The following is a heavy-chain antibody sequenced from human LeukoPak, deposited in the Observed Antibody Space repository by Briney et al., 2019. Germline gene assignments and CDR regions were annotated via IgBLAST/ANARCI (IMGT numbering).Heavy chain of an antibody. V-gene: IGHV3-49*04. CDR3: TREYDFWSGYFSDFDY. J-gene: IGHJ4*02. Sequence: GGSLRLSRTASGFTFGDYAMSWVRQAPGKGLEWVGFIRSKAYGGTTEYAASVKGRFTISRDDSKSIAYLQMNSLKTEDTAVYYCTREYDFWSGYFSDFDYWGQGTLVTVSS. CDR2: IRSKAYGGTT. D-gene: IGHD3-3*01. CDR1: GFTFGDYA.